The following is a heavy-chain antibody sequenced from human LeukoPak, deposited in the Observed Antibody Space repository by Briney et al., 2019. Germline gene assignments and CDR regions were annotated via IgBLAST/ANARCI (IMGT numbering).Heavy chain of an antibody. CDR2: ISAYNGNT. D-gene: IGHD5-24*01. CDR1: GHTFTSYG. Sequence: ASVKVSCKASGHTFTSYGISWVRQAPGQGLEWMGWISAYNGNTNYAQKLQGRVTMTTDTSTSTAYMELRSLRSDDTAVYYCARDEMATTYYYYYGMDVWGQGTTVTVSS. CDR3: ARDEMATTYYYYYGMDV. V-gene: IGHV1-18*01. J-gene: IGHJ6*02.